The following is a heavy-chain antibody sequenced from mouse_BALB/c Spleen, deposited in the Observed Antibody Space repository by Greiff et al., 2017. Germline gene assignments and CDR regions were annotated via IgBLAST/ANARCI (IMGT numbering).Heavy chain of an antibody. CDR3: ARARRVMDY. D-gene: IGHD2-12*01. Sequence: DVQLQESGPGLVKPSQSLSLTCSVTGYSITSGYYWNWIRQFPGNKLEWMGYISYDGSNNYNPSLKNRISITRDTSKNQFFLKLNSVTTEDTATYYCARARRVMDYWGQGTSVTVSS. CDR1: GYSITSGYY. J-gene: IGHJ4*01. CDR2: ISYDGSN. V-gene: IGHV3-6*02.